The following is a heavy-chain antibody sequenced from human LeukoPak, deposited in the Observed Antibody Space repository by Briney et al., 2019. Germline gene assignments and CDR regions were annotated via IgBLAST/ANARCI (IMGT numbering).Heavy chain of an antibody. V-gene: IGHV4-61*01. D-gene: IGHD3-22*01. CDR3: ARGVTMIVVVIHDWYFDL. Sequence: SETLSLTCTVSGGSVSSGSYYWSWIRQPPGKGLEWIGYIYYSGSTNYNPSLKSRVTISVDTSKNQFSLKLTSVTAADTAVYYCARGVTMIVVVIHDWYFDLWGRGTLVTVSS. J-gene: IGHJ2*01. CDR2: IYYSGST. CDR1: GGSVSSGSYY.